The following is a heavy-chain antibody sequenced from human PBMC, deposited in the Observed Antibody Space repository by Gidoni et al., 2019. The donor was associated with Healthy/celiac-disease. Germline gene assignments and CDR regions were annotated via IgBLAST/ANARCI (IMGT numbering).Heavy chain of an antibody. J-gene: IGHJ4*02. V-gene: IGHV3-21*01. CDR1: GFTFSSYS. Sequence: EVQLVESGGDLVKPGGSLRLSCAASGFTFSSYSMNWVRQAPGKGLEWVSSISSSSSYIYYADSVKGRFTISRDNAKNSLYLQMNSLRAEDTAVYYCASAEEGIAVSAFYFDYWGQGTLVTVSS. CDR3: ASAEEGIAVSAFYFDY. D-gene: IGHD6-19*01. CDR2: ISSSSSYI.